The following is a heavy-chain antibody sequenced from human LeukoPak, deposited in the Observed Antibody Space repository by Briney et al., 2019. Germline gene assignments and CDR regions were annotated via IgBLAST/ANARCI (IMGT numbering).Heavy chain of an antibody. Sequence: ASMKVSCKASGYTFSGYYMHWVRQAPGQGLEWMGWINPNSGGTNYAQKFQGRVTMTRDTSISTAYMELSRLRSDDTAVYYCARSGGDYVFNFDYWGQGTLVTVSS. D-gene: IGHD4-17*01. CDR2: INPNSGGT. CDR1: GYTFSGYY. CDR3: ARSGGDYVFNFDY. J-gene: IGHJ4*02. V-gene: IGHV1-2*02.